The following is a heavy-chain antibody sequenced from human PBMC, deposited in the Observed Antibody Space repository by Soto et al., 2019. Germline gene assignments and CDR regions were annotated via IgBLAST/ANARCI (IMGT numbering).Heavy chain of an antibody. Sequence: GGSLRLSCAASGFTFSSYWMSWVRQAPGKGLEWVANIKQDGSEKYYVDSVKGRFTISRHNAKNSLYLQMNSLRAEDTAVYYCARDFYYGSGSYFNFDYWGQGTLVTVSS. CDR1: GFTFSSYW. V-gene: IGHV3-7*01. CDR3: ARDFYYGSGSYFNFDY. D-gene: IGHD3-10*01. CDR2: IKQDGSEK. J-gene: IGHJ4*02.